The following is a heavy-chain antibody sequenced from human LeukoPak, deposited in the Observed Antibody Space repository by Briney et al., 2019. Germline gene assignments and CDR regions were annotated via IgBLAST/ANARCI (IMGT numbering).Heavy chain of an antibody. CDR3: AREKIGTGTVLGKDYYYMDV. J-gene: IGHJ6*03. Sequence: PSETLSLTCAVYGGSFSGYYWSWIRQPPGTGLEWIGEINHSGSTNYNMSLKSRVTISVDTSKNQFSLKLSSVTAADTAMYYCAREKIGTGTVLGKDYYYMDVWGKGTTVTVSS. CDR1: GGSFSGYY. V-gene: IGHV4-34*01. CDR2: INHSGST. D-gene: IGHD3-16*01.